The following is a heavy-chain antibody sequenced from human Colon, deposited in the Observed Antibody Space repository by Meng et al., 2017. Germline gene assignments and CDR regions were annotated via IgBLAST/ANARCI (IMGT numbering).Heavy chain of an antibody. CDR1: GYTFTADF. CDR3: ARGLNPHWFDP. J-gene: IGHJ5*02. D-gene: IGHD1-14*01. V-gene: IGHV1-2*02. CDR2: FNPNSGAT. Sequence: QVQLVQSGAELKKPGASVKVSCTTSGYTFTADFIHWVRQAPGQGLEWMGWFNPNSGATNYAQNFQGRVTMTRATSATTAYMELSSLRSDDTAMYYCARGLNPHWFDPWGQGTLVTVSS.